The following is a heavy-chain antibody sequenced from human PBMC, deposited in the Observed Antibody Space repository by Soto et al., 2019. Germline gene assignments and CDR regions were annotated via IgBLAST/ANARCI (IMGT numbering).Heavy chain of an antibody. V-gene: IGHV4-34*01. CDR2: INHSGST. D-gene: IGHD6-6*01. CDR3: ARRSSIAARYFDY. CDR1: GGSFSGYY. Sequence: SETLSLTCAVYGGSFSGYYWSWIRQPPGKGLEWIGEINHSGSTNYNPSLKSRVTISVDTSKNQFSLKLSSVTAADTAVYYCARRSSIAARYFDYWGQGTLVTVSS. J-gene: IGHJ4*02.